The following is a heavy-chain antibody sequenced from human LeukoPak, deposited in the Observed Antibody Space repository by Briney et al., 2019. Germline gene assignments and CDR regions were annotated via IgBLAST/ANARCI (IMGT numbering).Heavy chain of an antibody. D-gene: IGHD4-17*01. V-gene: IGHV3-30*02. CDR2: IQNDGNEK. J-gene: IGHJ4*02. Sequence: PGGSLRLSCAASGFTFSSHGMHWVRQAPGKGLEWVAFIQNDGNEKYYAGSVKGRYTISRDNSKNTLYLQMNSLRTEDTADYYCAKRGTVTSNFGYWGQGTLVTVSS. CDR3: AKRGTVTSNFGY. CDR1: GFTFSSHG.